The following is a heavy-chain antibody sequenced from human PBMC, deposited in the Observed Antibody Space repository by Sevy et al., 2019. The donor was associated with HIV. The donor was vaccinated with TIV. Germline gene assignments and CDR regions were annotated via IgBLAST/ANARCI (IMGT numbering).Heavy chain of an antibody. J-gene: IGHJ4*02. CDR2: ISAYNGNT. D-gene: IGHD2-8*01. CDR1: GYTFTSYG. V-gene: IGHV1-18*01. Sequence: ASVKVSCKASGYTFTSYGISWVRQAPGQGLEWMGWISAYNGNTNYAQKLQGRVTMTTDTSTSTAYMELRSLRSDDTAVYYCARDRGYCTTGVCYTMYYFDYWGQGTLVTVSS. CDR3: ARDRGYCTTGVCYTMYYFDY.